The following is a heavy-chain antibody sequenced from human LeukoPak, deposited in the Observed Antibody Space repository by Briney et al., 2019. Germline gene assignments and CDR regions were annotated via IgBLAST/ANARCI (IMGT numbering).Heavy chain of an antibody. V-gene: IGHV3-7*01. CDR1: GFTFSSYW. CDR2: MNEDGSEE. CDR3: ARTLRTFNWFDP. D-gene: IGHD3-16*01. Sequence: GGSLRLSCGASGFTFSSYWMTWVRQAPGKGLEWVANMNEDGSEEYYVDSVKGRFTVPRDNAKNSLYLQMNSLRAEDTAVYYCARTLRTFNWFDPWGQGTLVTVSS. J-gene: IGHJ5*02.